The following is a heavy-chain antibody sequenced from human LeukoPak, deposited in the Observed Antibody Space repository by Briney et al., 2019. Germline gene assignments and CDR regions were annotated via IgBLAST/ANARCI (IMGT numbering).Heavy chain of an antibody. D-gene: IGHD3-3*01. V-gene: IGHV1-2*02. J-gene: IGHJ5*02. CDR2: INPNSGGT. Sequence: ASVKVSCKASGYTFTDYYMHWVRQAPGQGLEWMGWINPNSGGTNFAQKFQGRVTMTRDTSISTAYMELSRLRSDDTAVYYCARDLGSYYDFWSGYNWFDPWGQGTLVTVSS. CDR1: GYTFTDYY. CDR3: ARDLGSYYDFWSGYNWFDP.